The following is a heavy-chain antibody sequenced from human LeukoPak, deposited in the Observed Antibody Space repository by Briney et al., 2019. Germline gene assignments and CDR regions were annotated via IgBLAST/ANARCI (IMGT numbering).Heavy chain of an antibody. V-gene: IGHV4-59*12. CDR1: GGSISSYY. J-gene: IGHJ4*02. Sequence: ASETLSLTCTVSGGSISSYYWSWIRQPPGKGLEWIGYIYYSGSTNYNPSLKSRVTMSMDTSKNQFHLDLTSVTAADAGQYFCARGGRGTYMRHWGQGILVTVSS. CDR2: IYYSGST. CDR3: ARGGRGTYMRH. D-gene: IGHD1-26*01.